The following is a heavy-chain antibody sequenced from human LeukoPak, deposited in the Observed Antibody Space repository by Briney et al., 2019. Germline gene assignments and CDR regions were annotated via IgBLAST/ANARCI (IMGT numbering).Heavy chain of an antibody. J-gene: IGHJ6*02. V-gene: IGHV4-59*01. Sequence: SETLSLTCTVSGGSISSYYWSRIRQPPGKGLEWIGYIYNSGSTNYNPSLKSRVTISVDTSKNQFSLKLSSVTAADTAVYYCARTMGHGSSWYYGMDVWGQGTTVTVSS. CDR3: ARTMGHGSSWYYGMDV. CDR1: GGSISSYY. D-gene: IGHD6-13*01. CDR2: IYNSGST.